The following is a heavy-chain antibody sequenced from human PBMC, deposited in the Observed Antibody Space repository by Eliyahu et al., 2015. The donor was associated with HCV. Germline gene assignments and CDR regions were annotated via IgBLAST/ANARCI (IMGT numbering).Heavy chain of an antibody. CDR3: ARDIYVGGTVGAPDV. D-gene: IGHD1-26*01. V-gene: IGHV3-30*04. CDR1: GFRFSGQA. Sequence: QVQLVESGGGVVQPGRSLRLXCAAFGFRFSGQAMHWVRQAPGKGLGWVAVISDDGKREYYADSVKGRFTISRDNSKNTLYLQMDTQRAEDTALYYCARDIYVGGTVGAPDVWGQGTMVTVSS. CDR2: ISDDGKRE. J-gene: IGHJ3*01.